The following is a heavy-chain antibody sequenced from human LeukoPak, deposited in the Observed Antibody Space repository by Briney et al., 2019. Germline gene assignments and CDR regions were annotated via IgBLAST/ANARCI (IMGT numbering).Heavy chain of an antibody. CDR3: VRANHDQGYSRDY. Sequence: PGGSLRLSCAASGFTVITNDMTWVRQAPGKGLEWVSVLYSDGNTKYADSVQGRFTISRDNAKNSLYLQLNSLRAEDTAVYYCVRANHDQGYSRDYWGQGTLVTVSS. J-gene: IGHJ4*02. D-gene: IGHD2-21*01. CDR2: LYSDGNT. CDR1: GFTVITND. V-gene: IGHV3-53*01.